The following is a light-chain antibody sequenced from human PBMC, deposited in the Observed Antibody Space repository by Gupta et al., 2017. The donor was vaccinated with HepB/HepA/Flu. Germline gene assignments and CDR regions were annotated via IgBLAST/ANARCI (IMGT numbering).Light chain of an antibody. J-gene: IGLJ3*02. CDR1: SSNIGAGFV. V-gene: IGLV1-40*01. Sequence: TQPPSVSGATGQRVTISCTGSSSNIGAGFVVHWYQVLPGIAPKLLIRGNSDRPSGVPGRFSGSRSGTSASLAITGLQPEDEGDYYCQFYKSSHHWLFRGGTKFTAL. CDR2: GNS. CDR3: QFYKSSHHWL.